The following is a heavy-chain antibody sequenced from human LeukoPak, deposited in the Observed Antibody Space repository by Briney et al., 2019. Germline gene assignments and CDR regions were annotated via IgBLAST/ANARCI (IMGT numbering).Heavy chain of an antibody. J-gene: IGHJ4*02. CDR2: ISLSGSTI. Sequence: GGSLRLSYAASGFNFSDFYMSWIRQAPGKGLEWLSSISLSGSTITYAASVKGRVTVSRDNAKNSVVLHILSLRADDTAVYYCAREASCSSTTCYFDYWGQGTLVTVSS. CDR1: GFNFSDFY. V-gene: IGHV3-11*01. CDR3: AREASCSSTTCYFDY. D-gene: IGHD2-2*01.